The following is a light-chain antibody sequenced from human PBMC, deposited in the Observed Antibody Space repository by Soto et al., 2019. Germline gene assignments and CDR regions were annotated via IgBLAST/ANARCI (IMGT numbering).Light chain of an antibody. V-gene: IGKV3-20*01. CDR3: QQYGMSPWT. J-gene: IGKJ1*01. CDR1: QSISSSY. CDR2: GAS. Sequence: IVLTQAPGTLSLSPGERATLSCRASQSISSSYLAWYQQRPGQAPRLLIYGASSRATGIPDRFSGSGSGTDFTLTISRLEPEDFAVYYCQQYGMSPWTFGQGTKVEI.